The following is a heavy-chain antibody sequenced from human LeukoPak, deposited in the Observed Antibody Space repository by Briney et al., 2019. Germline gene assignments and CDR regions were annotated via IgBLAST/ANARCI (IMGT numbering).Heavy chain of an antibody. CDR1: GFTFSTYA. CDR2: ISGSGDST. D-gene: IGHD3-22*01. Sequence: VGSLRLSCAASGFTFSTYAVNWVRQAPGKGLEWVSTISGSGDSTYYAGSVKGRFTISRDNSKDTMYLKQSSVRVDDTAVYYCARDRGRYYDSRGFYWGYYFDSWGQGILVTVST. J-gene: IGHJ4*02. V-gene: IGHV3-23*01. CDR3: ARDRGRYYDSRGFYWGYYFDS.